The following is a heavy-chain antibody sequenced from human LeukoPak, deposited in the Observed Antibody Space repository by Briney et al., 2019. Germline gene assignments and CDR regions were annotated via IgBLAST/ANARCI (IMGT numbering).Heavy chain of an antibody. J-gene: IGHJ4*02. CDR3: ASSTYYDSSGYYYAGDY. D-gene: IGHD3-22*01. CDR2: IYHSGGT. V-gene: IGHV4-30-2*01. CDR1: GGSISSGGYY. Sequence: PSETLSLTCTVSGGSISSGGYYWSWIRRPPGKGLEWIGYIYHSGGTYYNPSLKSRVTISVDRSKNQFSLKLSSVTAADTAVYYCASSTYYDSSGYYYAGDYWGQGTLVTVSS.